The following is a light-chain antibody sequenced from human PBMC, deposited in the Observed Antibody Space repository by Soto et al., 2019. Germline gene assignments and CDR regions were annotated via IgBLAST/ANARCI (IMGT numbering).Light chain of an antibody. V-gene: IGKV1-39*01. Sequence: DIQLTQSPSSLSASVGDRFTITGLASQSISSYLNWHQQKPGKAPKLLIYAASSLQSGVPSRFSGSGSGTDFTLTISSLQPEDFATYYCQQSYSTLYTFGQGTMVDIK. CDR3: QQSYSTLYT. J-gene: IGKJ2*01. CDR2: AAS. CDR1: QSISSY.